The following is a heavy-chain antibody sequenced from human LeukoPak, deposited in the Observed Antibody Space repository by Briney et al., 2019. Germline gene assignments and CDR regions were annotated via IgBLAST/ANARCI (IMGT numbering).Heavy chain of an antibody. J-gene: IGHJ4*02. CDR1: GYTFTGYY. Sequence: ASVKVSCKASGYTFTGYYIHWVRQAPGQGLEWMGWINPNSGGTNYAQKFQGRVTMTRDTSITTAYMELSRVRSDDTAVYFCARAEMSPFWSASYSGSYSFDYWGQGTLVTASS. V-gene: IGHV1-2*02. CDR3: ARAEMSPFWSASYSGSYSFDY. D-gene: IGHD3-3*01. CDR2: INPNSGGT.